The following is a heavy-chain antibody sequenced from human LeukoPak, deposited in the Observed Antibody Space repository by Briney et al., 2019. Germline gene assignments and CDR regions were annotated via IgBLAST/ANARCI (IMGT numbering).Heavy chain of an antibody. CDR1: GFTFGDYA. CDR2: ISSSSSYI. Sequence: GGSLRLSCTASGFTFGDYAMSWFRQAPGKGLEWVSSISSSSSYIYYADSVKGRFTISRDNAKNSLYLQMNSLRAEDTAVYYCARESHGDYYFDYWGQGTLVTVSS. V-gene: IGHV3-21*01. J-gene: IGHJ4*02. CDR3: ARESHGDYYFDY. D-gene: IGHD4-17*01.